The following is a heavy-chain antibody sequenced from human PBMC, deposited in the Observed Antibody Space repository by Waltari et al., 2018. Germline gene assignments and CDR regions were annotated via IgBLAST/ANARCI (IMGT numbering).Heavy chain of an antibody. J-gene: IGHJ3*01. Sequence: QVQVMQSGAEMKQPGSSVKVSCTVSGDTFNRYAVSWVRQAPGQGLGWMGRVVPVLPMTNDAQRCRGRITRTASTSATTAFMDLSGLRSEDTAVYYCALSPQQLLAFDFCGQGTMVTVSS. D-gene: IGHD6-13*01. CDR2: VVPVLPMT. CDR1: GDTFNRYA. V-gene: IGHV1-69*04. CDR3: ALSPQQLLAFDF.